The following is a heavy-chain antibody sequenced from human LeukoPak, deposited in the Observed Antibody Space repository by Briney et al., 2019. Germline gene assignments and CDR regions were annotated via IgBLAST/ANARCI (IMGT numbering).Heavy chain of an antibody. CDR1: GFTFSSYG. J-gene: IGHJ6*02. CDR2: ICYDGSNK. CDR3: ARDIYCGGDCYSWFGYYYCGMDV. V-gene: IGHV3-33*01. Sequence: GGSLRLSCAASGFTFSSYGMHWVRQAPGKGLEWVAVICYDGSNKYYADSVKGRFTISRDNSKNTLYLQMNSLRAEDTAVYYCARDIYCGGDCYSWFGYYYCGMDVWGQGPTVTVSS. D-gene: IGHD2-21*02.